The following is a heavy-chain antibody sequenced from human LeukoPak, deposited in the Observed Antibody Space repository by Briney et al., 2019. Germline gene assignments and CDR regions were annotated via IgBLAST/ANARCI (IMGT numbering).Heavy chain of an antibody. CDR1: GYTFTNYG. D-gene: IGHD2-2*01. J-gene: IGHJ4*02. CDR3: ARDCSTSCCPPFNY. Sequence: ASVTVSFKASGYTFTNYGISWVRQAPGQGLDGMGWVSAYNGDTNYAQRFQGRVTMTTDASTSTAYMELRSLRSDDTAVYYRARDCSTSCCPPFNYWGQGTLVTVSS. V-gene: IGHV1-18*04. CDR2: VSAYNGDT.